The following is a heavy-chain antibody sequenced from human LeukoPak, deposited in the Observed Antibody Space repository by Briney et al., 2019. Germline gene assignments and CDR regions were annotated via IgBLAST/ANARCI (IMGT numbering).Heavy chain of an antibody. CDR2: ISSSSSYI. D-gene: IGHD5-18*01. CDR1: GFTFSDSG. CDR3: AKDPAYSYGLFFDY. V-gene: IGHV3-21*04. Sequence: GGSLRLSCAASGFTFSDSGMNWVRQAPGKGLEWVSFISSSSSYIYFADSMRGRFTISRDNAKHLVYLQMNSLRAEDTALYYCAKDPAYSYGLFFDYWGQGTLVTVSS. J-gene: IGHJ4*02.